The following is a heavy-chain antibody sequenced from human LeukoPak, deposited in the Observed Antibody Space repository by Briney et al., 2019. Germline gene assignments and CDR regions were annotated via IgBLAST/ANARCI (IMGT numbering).Heavy chain of an antibody. CDR2: IRYDGTKK. J-gene: IGHJ6*03. CDR3: AKDRDYGDYPSAYYYYMDV. D-gene: IGHD4-17*01. CDR1: GFTFSTYG. Sequence: GGALRLSCAASGFTFSTYGIHWVRQAPGKGLEWVAFIRYDGTKKWYADSVKGRFTISRDNYKNMLYLQMNSLRAEDTAVYHCAKDRDYGDYPSAYYYYMDVWGKGTTVSVSS. V-gene: IGHV3-30*02.